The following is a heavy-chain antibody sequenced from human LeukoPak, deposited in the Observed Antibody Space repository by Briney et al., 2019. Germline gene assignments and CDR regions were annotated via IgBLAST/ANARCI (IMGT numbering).Heavy chain of an antibody. V-gene: IGHV4-59*01. CDR1: SGSISSYY. J-gene: IGHJ4*02. CDR2: IYSSGRT. Sequence: SETLSLTCTVSSGSISSYYWSWIRQPPGKGLEWIGYIYSSGRTNYNPSLKSRVTISVDTSKNQFSLNLNSVTAADTAVYYCARGGNSSPQDFDYWGQGTLVTVSS. D-gene: IGHD4-23*01. CDR3: ARGGNSSPQDFDY.